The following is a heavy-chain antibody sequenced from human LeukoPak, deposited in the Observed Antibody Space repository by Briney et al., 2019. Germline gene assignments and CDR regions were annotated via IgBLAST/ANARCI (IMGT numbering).Heavy chain of an antibody. J-gene: IGHJ4*02. D-gene: IGHD6-6*01. CDR2: MNPNSGNT. CDR1: GYTFTSYD. V-gene: IGHV1-8*03. CDR3: ARSSPSQHFDY. Sequence: ASVKVSCRASGYTFTSYDINWVRQATGQGLEWMGWMNPNSGNTGYAQKFQGRVTITRNTSISTAYMELSSLRSEDTAVYYCARSSPSQHFDYWGQGTLVTVSS.